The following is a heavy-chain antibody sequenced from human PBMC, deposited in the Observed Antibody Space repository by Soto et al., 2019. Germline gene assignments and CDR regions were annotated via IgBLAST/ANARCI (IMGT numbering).Heavy chain of an antibody. CDR3: ARELGGSYPFDY. V-gene: IGHV3-11*06. D-gene: IGHD1-26*01. J-gene: IGHJ4*02. CDR2: ISSSSSYT. CDR1: GFSLSDYY. Sequence: ESGGGLVKPGGSLRLSCAASGFSLSDYYMSWIRQAPGKGLEWVSYISSSSSYTNYADSVKGRFTISRVNAKNSLYLRMNSLRAEDTAVYYCARELGGSYPFDYWGQGTLVTVSS.